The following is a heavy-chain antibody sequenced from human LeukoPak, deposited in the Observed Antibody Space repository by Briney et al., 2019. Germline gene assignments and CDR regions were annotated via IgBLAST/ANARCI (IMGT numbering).Heavy chain of an antibody. V-gene: IGHV3-43*02. Sequence: GGSLRLSCAASGFTFDDYAMRWVRHAPGKGLEWVSLISGDGGSTYYADSVKGRFTISRDNSKNSLYLQMNSLRTEDTALYYCAKDMRDIVVVVDSSPSYGMDVWGQGTTVTVSS. CDR2: ISGDGGST. CDR3: AKDMRDIVVVVDSSPSYGMDV. CDR1: GFTFDDYA. D-gene: IGHD2-15*01. J-gene: IGHJ6*02.